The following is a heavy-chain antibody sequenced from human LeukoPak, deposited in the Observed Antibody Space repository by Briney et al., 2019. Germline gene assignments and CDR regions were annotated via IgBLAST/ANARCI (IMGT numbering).Heavy chain of an antibody. D-gene: IGHD5-18*01. V-gene: IGHV5-51*01. Sequence: GESLRISCKGSGYSFTNYWIGWVRQMPGKGLEWMGIIYPGDSDTRYSPSFQGQVTISADKSISTAYLQWSSLKASDTAMYYCARGGGRYSYGFYGMDVWGQGTTVTVSS. CDR1: GYSFTNYW. CDR2: IYPGDSDT. J-gene: IGHJ6*02. CDR3: ARGGGRYSYGFYGMDV.